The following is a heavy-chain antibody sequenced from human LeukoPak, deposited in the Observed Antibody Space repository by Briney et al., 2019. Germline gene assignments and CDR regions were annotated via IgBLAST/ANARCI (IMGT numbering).Heavy chain of an antibody. J-gene: IGHJ4*02. D-gene: IGHD3-22*01. Sequence: ASVKVSCKASGGTFSSYAISWVRQAPGQGLEWMGGIIPIFGTANYAQKFQGRVTITADESTSTAYMELSSLRSEDTAVYYCARGPLFYSDSSAYPPLLDYWGQGTLVTVSS. V-gene: IGHV1-69*13. CDR3: ARGPLFYSDSSAYPPLLDY. CDR2: IIPIFGTA. CDR1: GGTFSSYA.